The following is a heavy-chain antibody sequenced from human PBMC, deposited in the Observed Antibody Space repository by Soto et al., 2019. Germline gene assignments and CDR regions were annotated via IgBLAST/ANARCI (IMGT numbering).Heavy chain of an antibody. CDR2: INPNSGGT. CDR1: GYTFTGYY. Sequence: QVQLVQSGAEVKKPGASVKVSCKASGYTFTGYYMHWVRQAPGQGLEWMGWINPNSGGTNYAQKFRGRVTMTRDTSISTAYMELSRLRSDDTAVYYCAMASAKYSSSYNWFDPWGQGTLVTVSS. J-gene: IGHJ5*02. CDR3: AMASAKYSSSYNWFDP. V-gene: IGHV1-2*02. D-gene: IGHD6-6*01.